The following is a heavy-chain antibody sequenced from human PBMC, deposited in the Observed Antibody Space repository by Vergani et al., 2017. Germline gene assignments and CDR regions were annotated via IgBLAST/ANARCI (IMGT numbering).Heavy chain of an antibody. J-gene: IGHJ5*02. CDR3: ARARAACYDFWSAENWFDP. CDR2: MNPNSGNT. CDR1: GYTFTSYD. V-gene: IGHV1-8*01. Sequence: QVQLVQSGAEVKKPGASVKVSCKASGYTFTSYDINWVRQATGQGLEWMGWMNPNSGNTGYAQKFQGRVTMTRNTSISTAYMALSSLRSEDTAVYYCARARAACYDFWSAENWFDPWGQGTLVTVSS. D-gene: IGHD3-3*01.